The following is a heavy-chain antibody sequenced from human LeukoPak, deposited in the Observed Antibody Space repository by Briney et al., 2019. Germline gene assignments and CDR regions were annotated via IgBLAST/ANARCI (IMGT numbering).Heavy chain of an antibody. D-gene: IGHD6-13*01. CDR1: GFTFSSYE. V-gene: IGHV3-48*03. J-gene: IGHJ4*02. CDR2: ISSSGSTI. Sequence: GGSLRLSCAASGFTFSSYEMNWVRQAPGKGLEWVSYISSSGSTIYYADSVKGRFTISRDNAKNSLYLQMNSLRAEDTAVYYRAKDRIAAAGREAGYWGQGTLVTVSS. CDR3: AKDRIAAAGREAGY.